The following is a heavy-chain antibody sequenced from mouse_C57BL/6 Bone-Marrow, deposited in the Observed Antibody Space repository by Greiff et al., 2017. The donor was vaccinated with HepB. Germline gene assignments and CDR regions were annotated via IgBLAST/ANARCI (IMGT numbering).Heavy chain of an antibody. Sequence: QVQLQQSGPGLVQPSQSLSITCTVSGFSLTSYGVHWVRQSPGKGLEWLGVIWSGGSTDYNAAFISRLSISKDNSKSQVFFKMNSLQADDTAIYYCARKGITTVKDPWYFDVWGTGTTVTVSS. V-gene: IGHV2-2*01. CDR1: GFSLTSYG. CDR3: ARKGITTVKDPWYFDV. CDR2: IWSGGST. J-gene: IGHJ1*03. D-gene: IGHD1-1*01.